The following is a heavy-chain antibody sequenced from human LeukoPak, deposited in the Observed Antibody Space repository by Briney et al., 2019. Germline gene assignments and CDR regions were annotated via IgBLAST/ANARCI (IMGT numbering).Heavy chain of an antibody. CDR3: ASSSWYALDY. V-gene: IGHV3-48*03. D-gene: IGHD6-13*01. Sequence: GPSLRLSRSASGFTFSSYEMRCVRPAPGKGLEWISYISSGSTMYYADSVKGRFTISRDNAKNSLYLQMNSLRAEDTAIYYCASSSWYALDYGGQGTLVTVSS. CDR2: ISSGSTM. CDR1: GFTFSSYE. J-gene: IGHJ4*02.